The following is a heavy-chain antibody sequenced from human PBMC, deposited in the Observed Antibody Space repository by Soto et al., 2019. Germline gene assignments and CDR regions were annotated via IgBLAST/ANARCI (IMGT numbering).Heavy chain of an antibody. CDR1: GGSFSGYY. D-gene: IGHD5-18*01. Sequence: QVQLQQWGAGLSKPSETLSLTCAVYGGSFSGYYWSWIRQPPGKGLEWIGEINHSGSTNYNPSLKSRVTISVDTSKTQFSLKLSSVTAADTAVYYCARVGGYSYGYDDSDSSPQSVYWGQGTLVTVSS. J-gene: IGHJ4*02. CDR2: INHSGST. CDR3: ARVGGYSYGYDDSDSSPQSVY. V-gene: IGHV4-34*01.